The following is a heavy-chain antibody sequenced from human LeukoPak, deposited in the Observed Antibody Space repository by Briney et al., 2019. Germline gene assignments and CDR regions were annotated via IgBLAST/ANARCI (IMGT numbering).Heavy chain of an antibody. J-gene: IGHJ5*02. CDR2: INHSGST. V-gene: IGHV4-34*01. Sequence: SETLSLTCAVYGGSFSGYYWSWIRQPPGKGLEWIGEINHSGSTNYSPSLKSRVTISVDTSKNQFSLKLSSVTAADTAVYYCARDGYSSSWYNWFDPWGQGTLVTVSS. CDR1: GGSFSGYY. CDR3: ARDGYSSSWYNWFDP. D-gene: IGHD6-13*01.